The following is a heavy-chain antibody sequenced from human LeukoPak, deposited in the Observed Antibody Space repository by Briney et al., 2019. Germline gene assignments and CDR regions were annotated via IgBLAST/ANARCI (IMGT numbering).Heavy chain of an antibody. V-gene: IGHV1-18*01. Sequence: GASVKVSRKVSGYSFTSYRVSWVRQAPGQWLEWMGWIRAFNGDTNYAQKFQGRVTMTTDASTSTVYMELRSLRSDDTALYYCARDRSNSDYWGQGTLVTVSS. CDR3: ARDRSNSDY. D-gene: IGHD5-24*01. CDR2: IRAFNGDT. J-gene: IGHJ4*02. CDR1: GYSFTSYR.